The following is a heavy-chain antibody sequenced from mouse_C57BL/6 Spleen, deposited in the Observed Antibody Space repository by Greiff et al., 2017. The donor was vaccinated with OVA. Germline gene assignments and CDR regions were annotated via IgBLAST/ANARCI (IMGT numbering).Heavy chain of an antibody. J-gene: IGHJ3*01. CDR3: ARGELGTGEAY. V-gene: IGHV3-6*01. D-gene: IGHD4-1*01. CDR2: ISYDGSN. CDR1: GYSITSGYY. Sequence: ESGPGLVKPSQSLSLTCSVTGYSITSGYYWNWIRQFPGNKLEWMGYISYDGSNNYNPSLKNRISITRDTSKNQFFLKLNSVTTEDTATYYCARGELGTGEAYWGQGTLVTVSA.